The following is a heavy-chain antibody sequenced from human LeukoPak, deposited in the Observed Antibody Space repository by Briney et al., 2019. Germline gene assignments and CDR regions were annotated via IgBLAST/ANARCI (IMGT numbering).Heavy chain of an antibody. CDR2: INHSGSA. CDR3: ARGFYDSGGQKRGGAFDI. D-gene: IGHD3-22*01. V-gene: IGHV4-34*01. J-gene: IGHJ3*02. CDR1: GGSFSGYY. Sequence: SETLSLTCAVYGGSFSGYYWGWIRQPPGEGLEWIGEINHSGSANYNPSLKSRAIMSDDTSKSQFSLKLSSVTAADTAVYYCARGFYDSGGQKRGGAFDIWGQGTLVTVSS.